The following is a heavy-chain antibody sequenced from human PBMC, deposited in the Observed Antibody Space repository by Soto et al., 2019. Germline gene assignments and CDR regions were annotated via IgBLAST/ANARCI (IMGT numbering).Heavy chain of an antibody. V-gene: IGHV1-69*13. CDR2: IIPMFGTS. CDR3: ARGSCSSTSCYKEYYFDL. D-gene: IGHD2-2*02. CDR1: GGTFSGYA. J-gene: IGHJ4*02. Sequence: VKVSCKASGGTFSGYAISWVRQAPGQGLEWMGEIIPMFGTSNYAQKFQGRVTITADESTSTAYMELSGLRSEDTAVYYCARGSCSSTSCYKEYYFDLWGQGTLVTVSS.